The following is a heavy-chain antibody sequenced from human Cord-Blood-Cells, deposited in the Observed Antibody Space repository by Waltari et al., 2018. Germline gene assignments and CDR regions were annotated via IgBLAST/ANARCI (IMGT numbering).Heavy chain of an antibody. Sequence: QLQLQESGPGLVKPSETLSLTCTVSGGSISSSSYYWGWIRQPPGKGLEWIGSIYYSGGTYYNPSLKSRVTISVDTSKNQFSLKLSSVTAADTAVYYCARRTVVPAAITAFDIWGQGTMVTVSS. J-gene: IGHJ3*02. D-gene: IGHD2-2*01. V-gene: IGHV4-39*01. CDR1: GGSISSSSYY. CDR2: IYYSGGT. CDR3: ARRTVVPAAITAFDI.